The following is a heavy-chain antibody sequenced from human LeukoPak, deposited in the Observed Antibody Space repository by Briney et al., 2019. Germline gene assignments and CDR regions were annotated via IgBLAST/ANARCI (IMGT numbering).Heavy chain of an antibody. CDR1: GGTFSSYA. CDR3: ASGYSSGWYSDY. CDR2: IIPIFGTA. V-gene: IGHV1-69*05. Sequence: ASVKVSCKASGGTFSSYAISWVRQAPGQGLEWMGGIIPIFGTANYAQKFEGRVTITTDESTSTAYMELSSLRSEDTAVYYCASGYSSGWYSDYWGQGTLVTVSS. D-gene: IGHD6-19*01. J-gene: IGHJ4*02.